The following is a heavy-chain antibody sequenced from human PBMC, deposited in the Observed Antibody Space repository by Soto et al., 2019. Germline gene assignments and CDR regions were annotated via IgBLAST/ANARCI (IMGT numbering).Heavy chain of an antibody. J-gene: IGHJ4*02. CDR3: ARGRRDGYSIFDY. D-gene: IGHD4-4*01. CDR1: GGSFSGYY. V-gene: IGHV4-34*01. CDR2: INHSGST. Sequence: QVQLQQWGAGLLKPSETLSLTCAVYGGSFSGYYWSWIRQPPGKGLEWIGEINHSGSTNYNPSLKSRVTISVDTSKNQFSLKLSSVIAADTAVYYCARGRRDGYSIFDYWGQGTLVTVSS.